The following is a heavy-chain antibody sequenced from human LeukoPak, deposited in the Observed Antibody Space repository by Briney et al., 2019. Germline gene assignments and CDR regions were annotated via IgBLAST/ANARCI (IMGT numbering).Heavy chain of an antibody. D-gene: IGHD1-26*01. CDR3: ARADMWGVYPPIDY. V-gene: IGHV1-24*01. Sequence: AASVKVSCKVSGYTLTELSMHWVRQAPGKGLEWMGGFDPEDGETIYAQKFQGRVTMTTDTSTSTAYMELRSLRSDDTAVYYCARADMWGVYPPIDYWGQGTLVTVSS. CDR1: GYTLTELS. CDR2: FDPEDGET. J-gene: IGHJ4*02.